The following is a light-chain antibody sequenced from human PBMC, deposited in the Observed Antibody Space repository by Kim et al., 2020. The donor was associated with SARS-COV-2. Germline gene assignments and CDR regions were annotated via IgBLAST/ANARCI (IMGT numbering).Light chain of an antibody. CDR3: QQYNNGTPAT. J-gene: IGKJ1*01. Sequence: EIVMTQSPATLSVSPGERATLSCRASQSVSSNLAWYQQKPGQAPRLLIYGASTRATGIPARFSGSGSGTEFTLTISSLQSEDFAVYYCQQYNNGTPATFGQGTKVDIK. CDR2: GAS. CDR1: QSVSSN. V-gene: IGKV3-15*01.